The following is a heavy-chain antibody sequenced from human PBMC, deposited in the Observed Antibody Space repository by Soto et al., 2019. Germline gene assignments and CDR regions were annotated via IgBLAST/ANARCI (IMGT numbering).Heavy chain of an antibody. Sequence: SQTLSLTCAISGDSVSSNNAAWNWIRQSPSRGLEWLGRTYYRSQWWSDYSVSVKSRITINPDTSTNQVSLQLSSVTPDDTAVYYCAAPTGRSSSTFDYWGQGTLVTVSS. V-gene: IGHV6-1*01. D-gene: IGHD6-13*01. CDR3: AAPTGRSSSTFDY. CDR1: GDSVSSNNAA. CDR2: TYYRSQWWS. J-gene: IGHJ4*02.